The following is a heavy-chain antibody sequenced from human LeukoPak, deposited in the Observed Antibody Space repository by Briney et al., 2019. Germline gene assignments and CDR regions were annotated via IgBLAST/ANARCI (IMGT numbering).Heavy chain of an antibody. CDR2: ISGSGGST. CDR1: GFTFSGYA. Sequence: GGSLRLSCAASGFTFSGYAMSWVRQAPGKGLEWVSAISGSGGSTYYADSMKGRFTISRDNSKNTLYLQMNSLRAEDTAVYYCAKSRTVTTFFDYWGQGTLVTVSS. D-gene: IGHD4-17*01. V-gene: IGHV3-23*01. J-gene: IGHJ4*02. CDR3: AKSRTVTTFFDY.